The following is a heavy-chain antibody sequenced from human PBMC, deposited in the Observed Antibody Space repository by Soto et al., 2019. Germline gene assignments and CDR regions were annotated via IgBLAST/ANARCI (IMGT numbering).Heavy chain of an antibody. CDR3: ARGGTYSDLLIRDRFDP. CDR1: GGSISNYY. D-gene: IGHD6-13*01. CDR2: ISYTGRP. J-gene: IGHJ5*02. V-gene: IGHV4-59*01. Sequence: QVQLQESGPGLVKPSETLSLTCTVSGGSISNYYWNWIRQPPGKGLEWIGYISYTGRPNYNPSLQSRVTVSVDTSKNQFSLKLSSGTAADTAIYYCARGGTYSDLLIRDRFDPWGQGTRVTVSS.